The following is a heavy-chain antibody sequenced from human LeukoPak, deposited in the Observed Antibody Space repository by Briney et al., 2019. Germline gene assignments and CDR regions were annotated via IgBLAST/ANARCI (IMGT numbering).Heavy chain of an antibody. V-gene: IGHV3-23*01. J-gene: IGHJ4*02. D-gene: IGHD6-19*01. CDR3: AKESYSSPQFYCGY. CDR2: ISGSGGST. Sequence: GGSLRLSRAASGFTFSSYAMSWVRQAPGKGLEWVSAISGSGGSTYYADSVKGRFTISRDNSKNTLYLQMNSLRAEDTAVYYCAKESYSSPQFYCGYWGQGTLVTVSS. CDR1: GFTFSSYA.